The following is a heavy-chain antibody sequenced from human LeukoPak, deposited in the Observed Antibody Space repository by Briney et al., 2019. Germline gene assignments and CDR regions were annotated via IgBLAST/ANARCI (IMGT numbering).Heavy chain of an antibody. D-gene: IGHD3-16*01. CDR3: ARDVGASAPDAFDI. Sequence: PGGSLRLSCAASGFTFSSYEMNWVRQAPGKGLEWVSSISTSSNYIYYADSVRGRFTISRDNAKSSLYLQMNSLRAEDTDVYYCARDVGASAPDAFDIWGQGTMVTVSS. V-gene: IGHV3-21*01. J-gene: IGHJ3*02. CDR2: ISTSSNYI. CDR1: GFTFSSYE.